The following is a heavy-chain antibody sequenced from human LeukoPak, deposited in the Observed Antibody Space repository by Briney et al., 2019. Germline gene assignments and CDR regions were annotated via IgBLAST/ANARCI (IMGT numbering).Heavy chain of an antibody. J-gene: IGHJ4*02. CDR2: TFPIFGAE. Sequence: WAAVPVSCKSSGCSFSRYALSGLGPAPGQGREGMGGTFPIFGAENYAQKFQGRVTITAHEYTRTDSIELSRLSSKDTDVYYCAREISSGWYRTGLFDYWGQGTLVTVSS. CDR3: AREISSGWYRTGLFDY. D-gene: IGHD6-19*01. V-gene: IGHV1-69*13. CDR1: GCSFSRYA.